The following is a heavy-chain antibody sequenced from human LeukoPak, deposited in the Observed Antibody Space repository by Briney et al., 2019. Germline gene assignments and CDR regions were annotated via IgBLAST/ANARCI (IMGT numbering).Heavy chain of an antibody. Sequence: SETLSLTCAVYGGSFSGYYWSWIRQPPGKGLEWIGEINHSGSTNYNPSLKSRVTLSVDTSKNQFSLKLSSVTAADTAVYYCARFRANYYYYYGMDVWGQGTTVTVSS. V-gene: IGHV4-34*01. CDR2: INHSGST. J-gene: IGHJ6*02. CDR3: ARFRANYYYYYGMDV. CDR1: GGSFSGYY. D-gene: IGHD3-10*01.